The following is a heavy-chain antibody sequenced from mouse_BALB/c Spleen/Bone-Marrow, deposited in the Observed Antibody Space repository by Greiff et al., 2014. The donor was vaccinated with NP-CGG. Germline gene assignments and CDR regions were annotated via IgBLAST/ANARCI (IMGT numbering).Heavy chain of an antibody. V-gene: IGHV5-6-3*01. CDR3: SRGNYGNHVDYFDY. D-gene: IGHD2-1*01. J-gene: IGHJ2*01. CDR1: GFTFNNYG. CDR2: INRNGGSS. Sequence: EVKVEESGGGLVQPGGSLKVSCAASGFTFNNYGMSWVRQTPDKRLELVATINRNGGSSYYPDSVKGRFTISRDNAKNTLYLQMSSLKSEDTAIYYCSRGNYGNHVDYFDYWGQGTTLTVSS.